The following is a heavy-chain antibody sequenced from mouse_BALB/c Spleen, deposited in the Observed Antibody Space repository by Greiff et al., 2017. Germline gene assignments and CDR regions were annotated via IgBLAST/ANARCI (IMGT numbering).Heavy chain of an antibody. Sequence: DVKLQESGPGLVKPSQSLSLTCSVTGYSITSGYYWNWIRQFPGNKLEWMGYISYDGSNNYNPSLKNRISITRDTSKNQFFLKLNSVTTEDTATYYCAREWDGYFDVWGAGTTVTVSS. CDR1: GYSITSGYY. V-gene: IGHV3-6*02. CDR2: ISYDGSN. CDR3: AREWDGYFDV. D-gene: IGHD4-1*01. J-gene: IGHJ1*01.